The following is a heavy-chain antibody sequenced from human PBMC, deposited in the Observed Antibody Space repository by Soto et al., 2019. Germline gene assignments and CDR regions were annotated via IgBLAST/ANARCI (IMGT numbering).Heavy chain of an antibody. D-gene: IGHD4-17*01. CDR3: ARVNGDYPPRGMDV. CDR1: GYTSMDYF. Sequence: QVQLVQSGAEGRKPGASVKVSCKASGYTSMDYFIYWVQQAPGQGLEWMGWINPRTGGTNFAQNFEAWVTMTRDTSITTAYMELTSLRSNDTAVYYCARVNGDYPPRGMDVWGQGTTVTVSS. CDR2: INPRTGGT. J-gene: IGHJ6*02. V-gene: IGHV1-2*04.